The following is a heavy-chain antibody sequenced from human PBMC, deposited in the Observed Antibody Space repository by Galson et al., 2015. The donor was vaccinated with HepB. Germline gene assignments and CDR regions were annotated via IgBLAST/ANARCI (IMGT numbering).Heavy chain of an antibody. D-gene: IGHD3-10*01. Sequence: TLSLTCTVSGGSISSGGYYWSWIRQHPGKGLEWIGYIYYSGSTYYNPSLKSRVTISVDTSKNQFSLKLSSVTAADTAVYYCARDRGSPYYYYGMDVWGQGTTVTVSS. CDR1: GGSISSGGYY. CDR2: IYYSGST. J-gene: IGHJ6*02. CDR3: ARDRGSPYYYYGMDV. V-gene: IGHV4-31*03.